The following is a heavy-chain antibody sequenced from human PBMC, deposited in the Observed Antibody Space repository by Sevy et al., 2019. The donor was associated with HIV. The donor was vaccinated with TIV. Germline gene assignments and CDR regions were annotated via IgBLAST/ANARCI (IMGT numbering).Heavy chain of an antibody. CDR2: IQSDGSNK. D-gene: IGHD2-21*01. CDR1: GFSYSSYG. Sequence: GGSLRLSCAASGFSYSSYGMHWVRQAPGKGLEWVAYIQSDGSNKVYADSVKGRFTISRDNSKNTLDLQMNSLRLEDTAVYYCVKEGGGEGGDHWGQGTLVTVSS. J-gene: IGHJ4*02. CDR3: VKEGGGEGGDH. V-gene: IGHV3-30*02.